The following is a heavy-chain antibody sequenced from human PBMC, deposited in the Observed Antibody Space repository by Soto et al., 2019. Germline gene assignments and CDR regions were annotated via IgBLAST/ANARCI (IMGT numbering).Heavy chain of an antibody. CDR2: INGGGAT. Sequence: GGSLRLSCAASGFTFFNYVMNWVRQAPGKGLEWVSAINGGGATYYTDSVKGRFTISRDNSKNTVYLEMNSLRAEDTAMYYCARDQSGYGRFDYWGQGTLVTVSS. D-gene: IGHD6-25*01. CDR1: GFTFFNYV. CDR3: ARDQSGYGRFDY. J-gene: IGHJ4*02. V-gene: IGHV3-23*01.